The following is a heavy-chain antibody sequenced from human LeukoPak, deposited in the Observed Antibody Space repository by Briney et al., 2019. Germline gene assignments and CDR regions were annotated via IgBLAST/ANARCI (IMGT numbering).Heavy chain of an antibody. CDR1: GGSISSYY. CDR3: AGYSSMVRGILGPFDY. D-gene: IGHD3-10*01. V-gene: IGHV4-4*07. J-gene: IGHJ4*02. CDR2: IYTSGST. Sequence: SETLSLTCTVSGGSISSYYWSWIRQPAGKGLEWIGRIYTSGSTNHNPSLKSRVTMSVDTSKNQFSLKLSSVTAADTAVYYCAGYSSMVRGILGPFDYWGQGTLVTVSS.